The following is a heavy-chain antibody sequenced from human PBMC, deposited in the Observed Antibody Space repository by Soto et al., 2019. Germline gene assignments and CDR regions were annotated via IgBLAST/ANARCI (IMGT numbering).Heavy chain of an antibody. V-gene: IGHV3-23*01. CDR3: AKDGGPYYDSSGYYYASSVGYYFDY. D-gene: IGHD3-22*01. Sequence: PGGSLRLSCAASGFTFSSYAMSWVRQAPGKGLEWVSAISGSGGSTYYADSVKGRFTISRDNSKNTLYLQMNSLRAEDTAVYYCAKDGGPYYDSSGYYYASSVGYYFDYWGQGTLVTVSS. CDR1: GFTFSSYA. CDR2: ISGSGGST. J-gene: IGHJ4*02.